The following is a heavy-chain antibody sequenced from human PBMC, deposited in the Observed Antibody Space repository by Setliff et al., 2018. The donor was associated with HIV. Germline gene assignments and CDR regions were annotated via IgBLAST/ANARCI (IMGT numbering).Heavy chain of an antibody. J-gene: IGHJ3*02. CDR1: GGSISSGSYY. Sequence: LSLTCTVSGGSISSGSYYWSWIRQPAGKGLEWIGHIYTSGSTNYNPSLKSRVTISVDTSKNQFSLRLTSVTAADTAVYYCARPLTTSYYFWGDAFAIWGQGTMVTVSS. V-gene: IGHV4-61*09. D-gene: IGHD3-10*02. CDR2: IYTSGST. CDR3: ARPLTTSYYFWGDAFAI.